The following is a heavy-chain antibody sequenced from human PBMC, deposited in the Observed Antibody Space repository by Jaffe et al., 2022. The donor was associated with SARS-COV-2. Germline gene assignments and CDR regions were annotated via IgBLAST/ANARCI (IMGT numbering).Heavy chain of an antibody. CDR2: ISDDGSIT. J-gene: IGHJ3*02. V-gene: IGHV3-74*01. CDR3: ARALGGTRNAFDI. Sequence: EVQLVESGGGLVQPGGSLRLSCTASGFTFSSHWMHWVRQAPGKGLVWVSRISDDGSITNYADSVKGRFSISRDIARNTLSLQMSSLRADDTAVYYCARALGGTRNAFDIWGQGTMVTVSS. D-gene: IGHD1-26*01. CDR1: GFTFSSHW.